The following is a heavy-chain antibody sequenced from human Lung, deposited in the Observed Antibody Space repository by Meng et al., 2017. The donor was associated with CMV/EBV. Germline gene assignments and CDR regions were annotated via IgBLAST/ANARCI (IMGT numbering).Heavy chain of an antibody. CDR3: ARFPFDY. Sequence: SETLSLTCTVSSYSISSGYYWGWIRQPPGKGLEWIGNIYKSGRTFYSPSLKTRVTMSVDTSKNQFSLKLRSVTAADTAVYYCARFPFDYWGQGTLVTVSS. V-gene: IGHV4-38-2*02. CDR2: IYKSGRT. CDR1: SYSISSGYY. J-gene: IGHJ4*02.